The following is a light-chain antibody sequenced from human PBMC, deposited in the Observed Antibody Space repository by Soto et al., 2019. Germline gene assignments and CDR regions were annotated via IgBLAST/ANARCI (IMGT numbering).Light chain of an antibody. CDR1: SSAVGAYNH. CDR3: SSFTSGGTGV. V-gene: IGLV2-14*03. CDR2: EVN. J-gene: IGLJ3*02. Sequence: QSVLTQPASVSGSPGQSITISCTGTSSAVGAYNHVSWYQQHPGKVPKVMIYEVNNRHSGASHRFSASKSGNTASLTISGLQAEDEATYYCSSFTSGGTGVFGGGTKVTVL.